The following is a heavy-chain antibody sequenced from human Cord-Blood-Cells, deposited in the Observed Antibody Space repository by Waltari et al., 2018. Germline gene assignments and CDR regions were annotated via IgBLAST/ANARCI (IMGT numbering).Heavy chain of an antibody. Sequence: QVQLVQSGVEVKKPEAAVQVTSMASGYTFIRYYMPWVRQYPGQGLEWMGWINPNSGGTNYAQKFQGWVTMTRDTSISTAYMELSRLRSDDTAVYYCARDPSIAVAGTGYFDYWGQGTLVTVSS. J-gene: IGHJ4*02. CDR1: GYTFIRYY. CDR3: ARDPSIAVAGTGYFDY. D-gene: IGHD6-19*01. V-gene: IGHV1-2*04. CDR2: INPNSGGT.